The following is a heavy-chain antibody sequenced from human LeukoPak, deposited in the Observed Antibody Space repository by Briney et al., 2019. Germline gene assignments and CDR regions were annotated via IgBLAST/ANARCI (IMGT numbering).Heavy chain of an antibody. CDR1: GFTFTSYA. Sequence: GGSLRLSCAASGFTFTSYAMTWVRQAPGKGLEWVSGISGGGGSTYYADSVKGRFTISRDNSKNTLYLQMNSLRAEDTAVYYCAKERLLLFDYWGQGTLVTVSS. D-gene: IGHD2-21*01. V-gene: IGHV3-23*01. J-gene: IGHJ4*02. CDR3: AKERLLLFDY. CDR2: ISGGGGST.